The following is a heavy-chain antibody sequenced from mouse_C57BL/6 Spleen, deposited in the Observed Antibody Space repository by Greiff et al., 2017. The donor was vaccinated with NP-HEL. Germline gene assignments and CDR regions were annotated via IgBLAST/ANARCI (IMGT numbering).Heavy chain of an antibody. CDR1: GYTFTDYE. Sequence: QVQLQQSGAELVRPGASVTLSCKASGYTFTDYEMHWVKQTPVHGLEWIGAIDPETGGTAYNQKFKGKAILTADESSSTAYMELRSLTSEDSAVYYCTKANMGNYAMDYWGQGTSVTVSS. J-gene: IGHJ4*01. V-gene: IGHV1-15*01. CDR3: TKANMGNYAMDY. CDR2: IDPETGGT. D-gene: IGHD1-1*02.